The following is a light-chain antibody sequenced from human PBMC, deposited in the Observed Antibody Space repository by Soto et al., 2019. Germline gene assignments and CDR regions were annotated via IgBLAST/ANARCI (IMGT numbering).Light chain of an antibody. Sequence: QSALTQPASVSGSPGQSITISCTGTSSDVGSYNYVSWYQQYPGKAPKLMMYDVSNRPSGVSYRFSGSKSGNTASLTISGLQAEDEAEYYCSSYTTSSTHVVFGGGTQLTV. J-gene: IGLJ2*01. CDR2: DVS. CDR3: SSYTTSSTHVV. V-gene: IGLV2-14*01. CDR1: SSDVGSYNY.